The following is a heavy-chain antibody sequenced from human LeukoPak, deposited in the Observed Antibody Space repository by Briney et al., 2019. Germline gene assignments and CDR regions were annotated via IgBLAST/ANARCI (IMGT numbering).Heavy chain of an antibody. CDR2: ISGSGVTT. CDR1: GFTFTSYA. Sequence: GGSLRLSCAVSGFTFTSYAMSWVRQAPGKGLEWVSAISGSGVTTYYADSVKGRFTISRDISKNTLYLQMNSLRAEDTAVYYCARSYYDILTGLDYWGQGTLVTVSS. J-gene: IGHJ4*02. V-gene: IGHV3-23*01. D-gene: IGHD3-9*01. CDR3: ARSYYDILTGLDY.